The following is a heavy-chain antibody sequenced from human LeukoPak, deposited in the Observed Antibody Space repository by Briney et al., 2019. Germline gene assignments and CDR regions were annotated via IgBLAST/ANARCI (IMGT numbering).Heavy chain of an antibody. D-gene: IGHD2-2*01. Sequence: SQTLSLTCTVSGYSISSGYYWVWIRQPPGKGLEWIGSIYRSGSTNYNPSLKSRVTISVDTSKNQFSLKVNSVTAADTAVYYCARGDCSSTICYSPMDVWGKGTTVTISS. CDR2: IYRSGST. J-gene: IGHJ6*03. CDR3: ARGDCSSTICYSPMDV. V-gene: IGHV4-38-2*02. CDR1: GYSISSGYY.